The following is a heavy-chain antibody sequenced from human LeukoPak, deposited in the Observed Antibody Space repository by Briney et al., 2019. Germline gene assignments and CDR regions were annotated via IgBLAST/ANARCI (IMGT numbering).Heavy chain of an antibody. CDR3: ARDWWGSDH. D-gene: IGHD2-21*01. Sequence: GGSLRLSCAASGFTFSSHAMHWVRQAPGKGLEYVSVISSDGGSTYYVTSVRGRFTVSRDNSRNTLYLQMDSLTTEDTAVYYCARDWWGSDHWGQGTLVIVSS. V-gene: IGHV3-64*01. J-gene: IGHJ4*02. CDR2: ISSDGGST. CDR1: GFTFSSHA.